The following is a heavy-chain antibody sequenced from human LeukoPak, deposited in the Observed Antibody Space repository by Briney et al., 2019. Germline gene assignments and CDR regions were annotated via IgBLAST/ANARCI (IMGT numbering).Heavy chain of an antibody. D-gene: IGHD6-19*01. V-gene: IGHV3-74*01. CDR2: IRTDGGST. CDR1: GFRFSNYW. CDR3: ARQGYSSGK. J-gene: IGHJ4*02. Sequence: GGSLRLSCAASGFRFSNYWIHWVRQAPAKGLVWVSRIRTDGGSTAYADFVKGRFTISRDNAKNTVYLQMNSLRAEDTAVYYCARQGYSSGKWGQGTLVTVSS.